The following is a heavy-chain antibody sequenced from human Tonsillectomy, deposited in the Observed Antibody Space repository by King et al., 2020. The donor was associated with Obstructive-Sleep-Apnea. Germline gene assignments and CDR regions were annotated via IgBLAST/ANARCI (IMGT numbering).Heavy chain of an antibody. CDR3: AKRTVGATRSPFDY. J-gene: IGHJ4*02. CDR2: ITGSGAGT. Sequence: VQLVESGGGLVQPGGSLRLSCAASGFTFSSCVMNWVRQAPGKGLEWVSTITGSGAGTYYADSVKGRFTISRDNSKNTLYLQMNSLRAEDTAVYYCAKRTVGATRSPFDYWGQGTLVTVSS. D-gene: IGHD1-26*01. CDR1: GFTFSSCV. V-gene: IGHV3-23*04.